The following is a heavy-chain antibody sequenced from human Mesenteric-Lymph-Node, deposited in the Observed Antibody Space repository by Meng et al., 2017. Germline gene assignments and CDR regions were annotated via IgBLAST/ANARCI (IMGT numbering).Heavy chain of an antibody. CDR2: INDVSSFK. J-gene: IGHJ4*02. V-gene: IGHV3-21*06. Sequence: GESLKISCAASGFLFSDFPMYWVRQAPGKGLEWVSSINDVSSFKHYADSVKGRFTISRDNARNLLYLQMNSLTAEVTAVYYCAGRPNFDYWGQGTLVTVSS. CDR1: GFLFSDFP. CDR3: AGRPNFDY.